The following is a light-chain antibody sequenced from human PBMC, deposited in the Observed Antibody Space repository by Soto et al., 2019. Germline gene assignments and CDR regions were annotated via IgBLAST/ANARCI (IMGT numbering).Light chain of an antibody. CDR2: GAS. CDR1: QSVSSN. V-gene: IGKV3-20*01. J-gene: IGKJ1*01. CDR3: QQYGSSGRT. Sequence: EIVVTQSPATLSVSPGERATLSCRASQSVSSNLAWYQQKPGQAPRLLIYGASSRATGIPDRFSGSGSGTDFTLTISRLEPEDFAVYYCQQYGSSGRTFGQGTKVDIK.